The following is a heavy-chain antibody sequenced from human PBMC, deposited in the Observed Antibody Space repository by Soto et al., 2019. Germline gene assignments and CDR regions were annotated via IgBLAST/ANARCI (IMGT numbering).Heavy chain of an antibody. CDR3: ARYHYYYCMDV. Sequence: QVQLVQSGAEVRKPGASVKVSCKASGYTFTTYDINWVRQATGQGLEWMGWMNPNSGNTDYAQKFQGRVTMTRNTSINTAYMELTSLTSDDTAVYYCARYHYYYCMDVWGQGTTVTVSS. D-gene: IGHD3-22*01. V-gene: IGHV1-8*01. J-gene: IGHJ6*02. CDR2: MNPNSGNT. CDR1: GYTFTTYD.